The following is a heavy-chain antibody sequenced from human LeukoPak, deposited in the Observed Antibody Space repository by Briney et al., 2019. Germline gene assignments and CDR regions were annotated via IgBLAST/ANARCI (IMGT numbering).Heavy chain of an antibody. CDR2: IYHSGST. J-gene: IGHJ6*03. CDR3: ARVVAGSSFYYYYYMDV. CDR1: GGSISSSNW. Sequence: SETLSLTCTVSGGSISSSNWWSWVRQPPGKGLEWIGEIYHSGSTNYNPSLKSRVTISVDKSKNQFSLKLSSVTAADTAVYYCARVVAGSSFYYYYYMDVWGKGTTVTVSS. V-gene: IGHV4-4*02. D-gene: IGHD2-2*01.